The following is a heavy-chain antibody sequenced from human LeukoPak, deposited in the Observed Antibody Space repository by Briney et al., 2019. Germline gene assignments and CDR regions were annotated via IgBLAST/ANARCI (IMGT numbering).Heavy chain of an antibody. CDR3: AKDLSGSFTYDI. CDR2: IWYDGSNK. Sequence: GTSLRLSCAASGFAFRSYAVHWVRQAPGKGLEWVAVIWYDGSNKYYVDSVKGRFTISRDNSKNTLYLQMNSLRAEDTAVYYCAKDLSGSFTYDIWGHGTLVIVSS. V-gene: IGHV3-30*18. D-gene: IGHD1-26*01. J-gene: IGHJ3*02. CDR1: GFAFRSYA.